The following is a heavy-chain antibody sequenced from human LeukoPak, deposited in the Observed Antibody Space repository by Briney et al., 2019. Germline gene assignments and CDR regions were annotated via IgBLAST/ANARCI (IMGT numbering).Heavy chain of an antibody. V-gene: IGHV4-34*01. J-gene: IGHJ4*02. CDR2: INHSGST. Sequence: PSETLSLTCAVSGGSFSGQYWTWIRQFPGKGLEWIGEINHSGSTNYNPSLKSRVTMSEDTSKNHFSLRLSSVTAADTAIYYCARDLYSSIGYDWGQGTLVTVSS. CDR3: ARDLYSSIGYD. D-gene: IGHD6-25*01. CDR1: GGSFSGQY.